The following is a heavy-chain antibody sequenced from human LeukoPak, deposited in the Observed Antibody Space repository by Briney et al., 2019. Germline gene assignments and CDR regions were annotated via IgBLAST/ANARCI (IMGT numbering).Heavy chain of an antibody. Sequence: SETLYLTCAVYGGSLSSYYWTWVRQPPGKGLERIGEISHSRGANYSPSLKSRVTISLDTSKNQFSLRLTSVTAADTAVYYCARLTWDLPPGGLYYNYYIDVWDKGATVTVS. V-gene: IGHV4-34*01. D-gene: IGHD1-26*01. CDR1: GGSLSSYY. CDR2: ISHSRGA. CDR3: ARLTWDLPPGGLYYNYYIDV. J-gene: IGHJ6*03.